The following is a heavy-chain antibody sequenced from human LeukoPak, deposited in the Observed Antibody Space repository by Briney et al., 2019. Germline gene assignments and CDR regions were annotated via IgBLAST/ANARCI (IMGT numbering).Heavy chain of an antibody. CDR2: ISGSGGST. V-gene: IGHV3-23*01. CDR1: GLTFSSYA. Sequence: GGSLRLSCAASGLTFSSYAISWVRQAPGKGLEWVSAISGSGGSTYYADSVKGRFTISRDNSKNTLYLQMNSLRAEDTAVYYCAKDVLGDYDSSGYPYYFDYWGQGTLVTVSS. D-gene: IGHD3-22*01. CDR3: AKDVLGDYDSSGYPYYFDY. J-gene: IGHJ4*02.